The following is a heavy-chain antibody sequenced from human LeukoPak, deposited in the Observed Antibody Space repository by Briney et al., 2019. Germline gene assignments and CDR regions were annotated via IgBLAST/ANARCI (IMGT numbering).Heavy chain of an antibody. J-gene: IGHJ4*02. CDR3: ARLGSYFDY. Sequence: SETLSLTCTVSGDSISSGDYYWTWIRQHPGKGLEWIGYIYYSGTVNYNPSLKSRVTISVDTSKNQFSLNLSSVTAADTAVYYCARLGSYFDYWGQGTLVTVSS. CDR1: GDSISSGDYY. V-gene: IGHV4-30-4*08. CDR2: IYYSGTV.